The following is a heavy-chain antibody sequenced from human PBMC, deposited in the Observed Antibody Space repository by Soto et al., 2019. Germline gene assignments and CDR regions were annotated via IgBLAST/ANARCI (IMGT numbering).Heavy chain of an antibody. CDR2: MNPNSGNT. Sequence: GASVKVSCKASGYTFTSYDINWVRQATGQGLEWMGWMNPNSGNTGYAQKFQGRVTMTRNTSISTAYMELSSLRSEDTAVYYCAGGGYSSSWYQTYYYYGMDVWAQGTTVTVSS. V-gene: IGHV1-8*01. CDR3: AGGGYSSSWYQTYYYYGMDV. CDR1: GYTFTSYD. D-gene: IGHD6-13*01. J-gene: IGHJ6*02.